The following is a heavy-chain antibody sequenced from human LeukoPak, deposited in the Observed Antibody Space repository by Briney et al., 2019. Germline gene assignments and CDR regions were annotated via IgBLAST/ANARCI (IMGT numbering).Heavy chain of an antibody. J-gene: IGHJ3*02. Sequence: GESLKISCKGSGYSFTSYWIGWVRQMPGKGLEWMGIIYPGDSDTRYSPSFQGQVTISADKSISTAYLQWSSLKASDTAMYYCARHILAVAAAVPDAFDIWGQGTMVTVSS. CDR1: GYSFTSYW. CDR2: IYPGDSDT. V-gene: IGHV5-51*01. CDR3: ARHILAVAAAVPDAFDI. D-gene: IGHD6-13*01.